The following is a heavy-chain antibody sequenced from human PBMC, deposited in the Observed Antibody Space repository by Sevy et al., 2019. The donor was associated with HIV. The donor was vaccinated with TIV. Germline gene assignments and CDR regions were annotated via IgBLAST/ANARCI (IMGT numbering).Heavy chain of an antibody. Sequence: GGSLRLSCTASGFTFGDYAMSWFRQAPGKGLEWVGFTRSKAYGGTTEYAASVKGRFTISRDDSKSIAYLQMNSLKTEDTAVYYCTWSAYCGGDCYSGYYYGMDVWGQGTTVTVSS. V-gene: IGHV3-49*03. CDR1: GFTFGDYA. J-gene: IGHJ6*02. CDR2: TRSKAYGGTT. CDR3: TWSAYCGGDCYSGYYYGMDV. D-gene: IGHD2-21*02.